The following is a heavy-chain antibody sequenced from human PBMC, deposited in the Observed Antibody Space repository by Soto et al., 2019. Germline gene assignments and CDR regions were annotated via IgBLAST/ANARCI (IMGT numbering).Heavy chain of an antibody. D-gene: IGHD2-15*01. Sequence: GASVKVSCKASGYTFTCYGISWVRQAPGQGLEWMGWISAYNGNTNYAQKLQGRVTMTTDTSTSTAYMELRSLRSDDTAVYYCARVPVPFRVVVVAATHYFDYWGQGTLVTVSS. J-gene: IGHJ4*02. CDR2: ISAYNGNT. V-gene: IGHV1-18*01. CDR3: ARVPVPFRVVVVAATHYFDY. CDR1: GYTFTCYG.